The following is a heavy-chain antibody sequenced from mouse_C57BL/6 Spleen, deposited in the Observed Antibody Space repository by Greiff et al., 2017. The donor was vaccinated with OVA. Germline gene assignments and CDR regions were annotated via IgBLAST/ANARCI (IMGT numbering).Heavy chain of an antibody. Sequence: QVQLKESGPELVKPGASVKISCKASGYAFSSSWMNWVKQRPGKGLEWIGRIYPGDGDTNYNGKFKGKATLTADKSSSTAYMQLSSLTSEDSAVYFCARSNWDGDYFDYWGQGTTLTVSS. V-gene: IGHV1-82*01. CDR3: ARSNWDGDYFDY. D-gene: IGHD4-1*01. CDR2: IYPGDGDT. J-gene: IGHJ2*01. CDR1: GYAFSSSW.